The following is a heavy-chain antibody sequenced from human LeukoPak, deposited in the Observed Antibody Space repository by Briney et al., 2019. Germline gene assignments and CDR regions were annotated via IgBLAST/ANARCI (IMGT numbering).Heavy chain of an antibody. D-gene: IGHD6-19*01. CDR1: GFIFSSYA. Sequence: GGSLRLSCAASGFIFSSYAMSWVRQAPGKGLEWVSGVTCGGSAYYADSVTGRFTIYRDNSKITLYLQMNSLRAEDTAVYYCAKKGAVSGTDYFDYWGQGALVTVSS. J-gene: IGHJ4*02. CDR2: VTCGGSA. V-gene: IGHV3-23*01. CDR3: AKKGAVSGTDYFDY.